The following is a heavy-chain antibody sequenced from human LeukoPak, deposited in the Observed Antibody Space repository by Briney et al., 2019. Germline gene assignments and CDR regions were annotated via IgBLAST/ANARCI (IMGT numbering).Heavy chain of an antibody. V-gene: IGHV3-48*01. Sequence: GGSLRLSCAASGFAFSTYAMNWLLQAPGKGLEWVSFITSDSNTIYYADSMKGRFTISRDNAENSLYLQMNSLSAEDTAVYYCARDRMGGSFDYWGQGTLVTVSS. CDR1: GFAFSTYA. CDR2: ITSDSNTI. D-gene: IGHD2-15*01. CDR3: ARDRMGGSFDY. J-gene: IGHJ4*02.